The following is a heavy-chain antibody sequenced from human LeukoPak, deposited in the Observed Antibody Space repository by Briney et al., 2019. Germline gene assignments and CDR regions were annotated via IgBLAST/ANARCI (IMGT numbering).Heavy chain of an antibody. CDR2: ISSSGST. CDR3: ARGPYSYGSSGAFDI. J-gene: IGHJ3*02. D-gene: IGHD3-22*01. V-gene: IGHV4-61*02. CDR1: GDSISSGDYY. Sequence: PSETLSLTCTVSGDSISSGDYYWSWIRQPAGKGLEWIGRISSSGSTNYNPSLKSRVTISVDTSKNQFSLKLSSVTAADTAVYFGARGPYSYGSSGAFDIWGQGTMVTVSS.